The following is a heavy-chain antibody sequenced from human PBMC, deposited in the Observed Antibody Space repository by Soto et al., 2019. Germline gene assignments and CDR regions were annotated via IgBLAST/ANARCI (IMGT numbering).Heavy chain of an antibody. V-gene: IGHV4-59*01. CDR3: VREKFVVVPAAIYYYGMDV. CDR1: GGSISSYY. J-gene: IGHJ6*02. D-gene: IGHD2-2*01. Sequence: PSETLSLTCTVSGGSISSYYWSWIRQPPGKGLEWIGYIYYSGSTNYNPSLKSRVTISVDTSKNQFSLKLSSVTAADTAVYYCVREKFVVVPAAIYYYGMDVWGQGTTVTVSS. CDR2: IYYSGST.